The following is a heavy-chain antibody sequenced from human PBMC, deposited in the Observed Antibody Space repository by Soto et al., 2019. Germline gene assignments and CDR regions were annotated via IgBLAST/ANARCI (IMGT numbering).Heavy chain of an antibody. Sequence: EVQLVESGGGSVQPGESLRLSCAASGFSFRDYDMHWVRQRKGQGLEWVSALGAARDPYYVGSVKGRFSVSRDNAQNSLFLQMTNVRVDDTAVYFCARAYLGRLPRRADYYYAMDVWGRGTTVTVSS. J-gene: IGHJ6*02. CDR1: GFSFRDYD. CDR2: LGAARDP. V-gene: IGHV3-13*05. D-gene: IGHD1-26*01. CDR3: ARAYLGRLPRRADYYYAMDV.